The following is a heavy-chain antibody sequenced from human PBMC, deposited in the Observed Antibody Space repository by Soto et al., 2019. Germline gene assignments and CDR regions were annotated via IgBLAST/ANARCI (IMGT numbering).Heavy chain of an antibody. CDR2: IYWDDDK. CDR1: GFSLSTSGVG. CDR3: AHRRSFDCFDY. D-gene: IGHD3-9*01. J-gene: IGHJ4*02. V-gene: IGHV2-5*02. Sequence: QITVKESGPPLVKPTQTLTLACTFSGFSLSTSGVGVGWIRQPPGKALEWLALIYWDDDKRYSPSLKSRLTITKDTSKNQVVLTMTNMDPVDTATYYCAHRRSFDCFDYWGQGTLVTVSS.